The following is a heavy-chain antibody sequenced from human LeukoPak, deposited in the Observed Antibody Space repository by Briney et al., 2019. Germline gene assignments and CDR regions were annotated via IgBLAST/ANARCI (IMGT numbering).Heavy chain of an antibody. CDR1: GYTFTGYY. CDR2: INPSSGGT. CDR3: AREYSSGPYDY. V-gene: IGHV1-2*04. J-gene: IGHJ4*02. Sequence: ASVKVSCKASGYTFTGYYMHWVRQAPGQGLEWMGWINPSSGGTNYAQKFQGWVTMTRDTSISTAYMELSRLRSDDTAVYYCAREYSSGPYDYWGQGTLVTVSS. D-gene: IGHD6-19*01.